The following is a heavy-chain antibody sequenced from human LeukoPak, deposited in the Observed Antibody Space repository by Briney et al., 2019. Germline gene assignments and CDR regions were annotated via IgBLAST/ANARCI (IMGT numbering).Heavy chain of an antibody. V-gene: IGHV3-64*01. Sequence: GGSLRLSCAASGFTFSSYAMHWVCQAPGKGLEYVSAISSNGGSTYYANSVKGRFTISRDNSKNTLYLQMGSLRAEDMAVYYCARGKFQDIAAPYDYWGQGTLVTVSS. J-gene: IGHJ4*02. CDR1: GFTFSSYA. D-gene: IGHD6-6*01. CDR2: ISSNGGST. CDR3: ARGKFQDIAAPYDY.